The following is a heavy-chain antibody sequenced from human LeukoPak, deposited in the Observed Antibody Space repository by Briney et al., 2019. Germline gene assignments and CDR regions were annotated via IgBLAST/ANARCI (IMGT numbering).Heavy chain of an antibody. CDR1: GFTFDDYA. CDR2: ISWNSGSI. Sequence: GGSLRLSCAASGFTFDDYAMHWVRQAPGKGLEWVSGISWNSGSIGYADSVKGRFTISRDNAKNSLYLQMNSLRTEDTALYYCAKAMVRGVINPRLVDYWGQGTLVTVSS. D-gene: IGHD3-10*01. CDR3: AKAMVRGVINPRLVDY. J-gene: IGHJ4*02. V-gene: IGHV3-9*01.